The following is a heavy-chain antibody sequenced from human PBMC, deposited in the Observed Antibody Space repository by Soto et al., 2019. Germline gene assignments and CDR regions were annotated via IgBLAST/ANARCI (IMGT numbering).Heavy chain of an antibody. CDR2: IKQDGSDK. J-gene: IGHJ6*02. CDR3: AKDLNTAMVTFGCYYYGMDV. CDR1: GFTFSTYW. D-gene: IGHD5-18*01. V-gene: IGHV3-7*03. Sequence: GGSLRLSCEASGFTFSTYWMSWVRQAPGKGLEWVATIKQDGSDKLYVDSVRGRFTISRDNSKNTLYLQMNSLRAEDTAVYYCAKDLNTAMVTFGCYYYGMDVWGQGTTVTVSS.